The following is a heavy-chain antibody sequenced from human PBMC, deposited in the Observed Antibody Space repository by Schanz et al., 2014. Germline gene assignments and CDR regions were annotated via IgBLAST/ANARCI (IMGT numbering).Heavy chain of an antibody. J-gene: IGHJ4*02. CDR1: GYTFSSYG. CDR3: ARDGVDAAKEGNY. V-gene: IGHV1-18*01. CDR2: INGYNGHT. Sequence: QVQLVQSGAEVKKPGASVKVSCKASGYTFSSYGITWVRQAPGQGLEWMGWINGYNGHTLYAQKFQGRVTMTTDTTASTSYMEVTSLRYYDTSVHYCARDGVDAAKEGNYWGQGTLVTVSS. D-gene: IGHD6-13*01.